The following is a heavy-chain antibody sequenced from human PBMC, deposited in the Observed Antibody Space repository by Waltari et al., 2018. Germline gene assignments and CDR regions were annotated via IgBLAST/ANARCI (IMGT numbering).Heavy chain of an antibody. D-gene: IGHD2-2*01. CDR2: INTNTGNP. Sequence: QVQLVQSGSELKKPGASVKVSCKASGYAFTNYAIHWLRQAPGQGLELMGWINTNTGNPTYVQGFTGRFVFSLDTSVSTAYLQINSLKADDTAVYYCAREVVPAATIVVNWFDPWGQGTLVTVSS. CDR3: AREVVPAATIVVNWFDP. CDR1: GYAFTNYA. V-gene: IGHV7-4-1*02. J-gene: IGHJ5*02.